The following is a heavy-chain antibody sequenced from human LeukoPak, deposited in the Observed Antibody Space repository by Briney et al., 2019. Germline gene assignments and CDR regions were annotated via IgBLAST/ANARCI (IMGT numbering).Heavy chain of an antibody. CDR2: ITGTSGTT. V-gene: IGHV3-23*01. Sequence: GGSLRLSCAASGFTFSSYAMSWVRQAPGKGLEWVSVITGTSGTTYYAESVKGRFTISRDNSKNTVYLQMNSLRADDTALYYCARDSAGNSGSYWGHDYWGQGTLVTVSS. J-gene: IGHJ4*02. CDR1: GFTFSSYA. D-gene: IGHD1-26*01. CDR3: ARDSAGNSGSYWGHDY.